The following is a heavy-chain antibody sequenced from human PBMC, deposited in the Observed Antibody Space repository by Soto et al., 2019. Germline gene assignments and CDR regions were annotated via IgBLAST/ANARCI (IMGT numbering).Heavy chain of an antibody. Sequence: DVQLVESGGGLVQPGGSLRVSCVTSGFSFRSFWMSWVRQGPGKGLEWVANINQGGNEINYADSVRGRFTISRDNAKNSLYLQIDSLRVEDSAVYYCATEVGTPSVRCALNMWGQGTVVSVSS. J-gene: IGHJ3*02. V-gene: IGHV3-7*03. CDR2: INQGGNEI. D-gene: IGHD1-26*01. CDR3: ATEVGTPSVRCALNM. CDR1: GFSFRSFW.